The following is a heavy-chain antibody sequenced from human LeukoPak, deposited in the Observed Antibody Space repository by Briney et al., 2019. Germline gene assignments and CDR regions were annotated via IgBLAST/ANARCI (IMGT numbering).Heavy chain of an antibody. CDR3: AGPFLPGAVGTQVAFDI. Sequence: GGSLRLSCAAAGFTFDDYGMSWVRHAPGKGLEWVSGRDGGSTGYADSVKGRFTISRDKAKNSLCLHMYRLRDEDTTLYYFAGPFLPGAVGTQVAFDIWGQGSMVTVSS. CDR2: RDGGST. CDR1: GFTFDDYG. J-gene: IGHJ3*02. D-gene: IGHD4/OR15-4a*01. V-gene: IGHV3-20*04.